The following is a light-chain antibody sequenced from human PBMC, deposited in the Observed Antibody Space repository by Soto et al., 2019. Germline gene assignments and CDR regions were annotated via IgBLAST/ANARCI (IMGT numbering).Light chain of an antibody. CDR3: QQYNKWPLT. V-gene: IGKV3-15*01. CDR2: AIS. J-gene: IGKJ4*01. Sequence: EIVMTQSPTTLSVSAGERGNFSCRASQSVYNNLAWYQQKPGQAPRLLMYAISTRATGIPARFSGGGSATECTLTISNLQSEDCAVYYCQQYNKWPLTFGGGTKVEIK. CDR1: QSVYNN.